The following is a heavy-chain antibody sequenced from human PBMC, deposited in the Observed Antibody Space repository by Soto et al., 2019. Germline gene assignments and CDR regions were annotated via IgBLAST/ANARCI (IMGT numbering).Heavy chain of an antibody. CDR2: IWYDRSNE. CDR3: ARDRGSYLLDY. CDR1: GFTFNSYG. J-gene: IGHJ4*02. D-gene: IGHD1-26*01. Sequence: QVQLVESGGGVVQPGRSLRLSCAAFGFTFNSYGMHWVRQAPGKGLEWVAVIWYDRSNEYYADSVKGRFTISRDNSKNTLYLQMNSLRAEDTAVYYCARDRGSYLLDYWGQGTLVTVSS. V-gene: IGHV3-33*01.